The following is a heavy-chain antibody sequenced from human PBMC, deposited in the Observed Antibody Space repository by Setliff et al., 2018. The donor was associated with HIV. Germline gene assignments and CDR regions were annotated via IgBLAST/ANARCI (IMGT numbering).Heavy chain of an antibody. CDR1: GGSISDSH. J-gene: IGHJ5*02. CDR3: ARGNSLAGYSSGWPPRRSLRDWFDR. V-gene: IGHV4-4*08. CDR2: IYQTGST. Sequence: PSETLSLTCTVSGGSISDSHWSWIRQPPGKGLEWIGSIYQTGSTNYNPSLKSRVTVSLDMSKNQFSLKLSSVTAADTAVYYCARGNSLAGYSSGWPPRRSLRDWFDRWGQGTLVTVSS. D-gene: IGHD6-19*01.